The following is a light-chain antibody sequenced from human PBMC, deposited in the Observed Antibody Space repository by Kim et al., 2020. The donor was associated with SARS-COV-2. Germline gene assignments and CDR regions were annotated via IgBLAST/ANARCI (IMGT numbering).Light chain of an antibody. CDR2: AAS. Sequence: ASVGDSVTITCRASQAIGKYLVWFQQKPGKGPKRLIYAASTLESGVPSRFSGSGSGTEFTLTISSLQPEDSATYFCLQHNVYPLTFGGGTKVDIK. V-gene: IGKV1-17*03. J-gene: IGKJ4*01. CDR3: LQHNVYPLT. CDR1: QAIGKY.